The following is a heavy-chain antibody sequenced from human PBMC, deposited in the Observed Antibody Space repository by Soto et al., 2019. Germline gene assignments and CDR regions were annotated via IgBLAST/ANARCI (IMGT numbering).Heavy chain of an antibody. J-gene: IGHJ5*02. D-gene: IGHD3-3*01. CDR1: GYTFTGYG. CDR3: AREYDFWGGGWFDP. CDR2: ISAYNGNT. V-gene: IGHV1-18*01. Sequence: ASVKVSFKASGYTFTGYGMSWVLQAPGQGLEWMGWISAYNGNTNYAQKLQGRVTMTTDTSTSTAYMELRSLRSDDTAVYYCAREYDFWGGGWFDPWGQGTLVTVSS.